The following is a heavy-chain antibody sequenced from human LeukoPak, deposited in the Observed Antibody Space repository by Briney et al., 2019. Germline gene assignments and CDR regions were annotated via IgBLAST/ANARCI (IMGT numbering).Heavy chain of an antibody. CDR2: IYNGVNT. J-gene: IGHJ5*02. CDR1: GASVSSASY. CDR3: ARSRAFNSGAFDP. D-gene: IGHD1-26*01. V-gene: IGHV4-61*01. Sequence: SETLSLTCTVSGASVSSASYWTWIRQPPGKGVEWIAHIYNGVNTNYNPSLKSRVTISVDTSKDQFSLRLNSVTAADTAVYYCARSRAFNSGAFDPWGQGSLVTVSS.